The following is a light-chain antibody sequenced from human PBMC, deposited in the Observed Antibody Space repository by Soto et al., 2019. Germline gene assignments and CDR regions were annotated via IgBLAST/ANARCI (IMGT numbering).Light chain of an antibody. CDR1: QSVRTN. J-gene: IGKJ5*01. Sequence: EIVMTQSPATLSVSPGERATLSCRASQSVRTNLAWYQQKPGQAPRLLIHGASTRATGIPDRFSGSGSGTEFTFTISSRQSEDFEVYYCQQYNNWPPITFGQGTRLEIK. V-gene: IGKV3-15*01. CDR2: GAS. CDR3: QQYNNWPPIT.